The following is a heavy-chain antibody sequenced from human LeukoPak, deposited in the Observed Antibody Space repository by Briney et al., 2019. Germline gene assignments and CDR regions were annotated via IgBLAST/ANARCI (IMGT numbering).Heavy chain of an antibody. D-gene: IGHD3-10*01. CDR2: MNPNSGNT. CDR3: ARGGPGRGELLPDY. V-gene: IGHV1-8*01. CDR1: GYTFTSYD. Sequence: ASVKVSCKASGYTFTSYDINWVRQATGQGLEWMGWMNPNSGNTGYAQKFQGRVTMTRNTSISTAYMELSGLRSEDTAVYYCARGGPGRGELLPDYWGQGTLVTVSS. J-gene: IGHJ4*02.